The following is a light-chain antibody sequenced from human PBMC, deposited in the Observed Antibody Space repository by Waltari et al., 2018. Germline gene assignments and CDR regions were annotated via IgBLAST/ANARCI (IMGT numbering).Light chain of an antibody. CDR2: DND. CDR3: GTWDSALSALV. Sequence: QSVLTQPPSLSAAPGQKVTISCTGSPSNIAPNFLSWYQPPPRTAPRLLIYDNDQRPSGSPERFSGSKSGSSAALDITGLQTGDEAHYYCGTWDSALSALVFGGGTEVTVL. J-gene: IGLJ3*02. CDR1: PSNIAPNF. V-gene: IGLV1-51*01.